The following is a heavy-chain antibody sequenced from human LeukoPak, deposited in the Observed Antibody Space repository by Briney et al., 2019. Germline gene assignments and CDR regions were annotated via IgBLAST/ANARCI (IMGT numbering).Heavy chain of an antibody. CDR1: GGSISSGDYY. CDR2: IYYSGST. J-gene: IGHJ4*02. D-gene: IGHD3-9*01. Sequence: PSETLSLTCTVSGGSISSGDYYWSWIRQPPGKGLEWIGYIYYSGSTYYNPSLKSRVTISVDTSKNQFSLKLSSVTAADTAVYYCARGDYDILTGHDYWGQGTLVTVSS. CDR3: ARGDYDILTGHDY. V-gene: IGHV4-30-4*08.